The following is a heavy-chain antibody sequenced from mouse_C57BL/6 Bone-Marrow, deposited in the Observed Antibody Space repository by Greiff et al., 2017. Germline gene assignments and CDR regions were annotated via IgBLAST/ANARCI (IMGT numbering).Heavy chain of an antibody. J-gene: IGHJ3*01. Sequence: FQLQQPGAELVKPGASVKMSCNASGYTFTSSCIPLVKQRPGQGLGWIGEIYPGSGGTNSHEKFKSKTTLTVDTSSSTASMQRISRTSEDSSVYYCARPQLAYWGQGTLGTVAA. CDR1: GYTFTSSC. V-gene: IGHV1-55*01. CDR3: ARPQLAY. CDR2: IYPGSGGT.